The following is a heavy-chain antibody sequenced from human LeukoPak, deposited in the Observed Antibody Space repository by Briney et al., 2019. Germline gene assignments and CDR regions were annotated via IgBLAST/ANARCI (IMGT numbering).Heavy chain of an antibody. CDR3: AKEDHYDSSGYFSVELFDH. D-gene: IGHD3-22*01. J-gene: IGHJ4*02. Sequence: PGGSLRLSCAASGFTFSSYWMSWVRQAPGKGLEWVANIKQDGSEKYYVDSVKGRFSISRDNAKNTLYLQMNSLRAEDTAVYYCAKEDHYDSSGYFSVELFDHWGQGTLVTVSS. CDR1: GFTFSSYW. CDR2: IKQDGSEK. V-gene: IGHV3-7*03.